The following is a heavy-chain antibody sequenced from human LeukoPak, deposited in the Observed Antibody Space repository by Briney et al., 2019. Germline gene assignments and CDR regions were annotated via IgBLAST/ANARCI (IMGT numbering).Heavy chain of an antibody. D-gene: IGHD3-22*01. J-gene: IGHJ4*02. V-gene: IGHV3-49*04. CDR2: IRYEACGGST. CDR1: GFTFGGYT. Sequence: QSGGSLRLSCAASGFTFGGYTMSWVRQAPGKGLEWVGVIRYEACGGSTEYSASVKGRFTIARDNSKRIANLQMNSLKTGDTAVYYCISQYYDSSGYPIAYYFDYWGQGTLVTVSS. CDR3: ISQYYDSSGYPIAYYFDY.